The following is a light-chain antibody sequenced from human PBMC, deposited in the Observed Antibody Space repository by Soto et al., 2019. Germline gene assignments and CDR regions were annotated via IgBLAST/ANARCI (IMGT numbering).Light chain of an antibody. CDR2: EVT. V-gene: IGLV2-14*01. CDR1: SSDVGGYNY. CDR3: SSYTSSSTYV. Sequence: QSALTQPPSASGSPGQSVAISCTGTSSDVGGYNYVSWYQQHPGKAPKLMIYEVTNRPSGVSNRFSGSKSGNTASLTISGLLAEDEADYYCSSYTSSSTYVFGTGTKVTVL. J-gene: IGLJ1*01.